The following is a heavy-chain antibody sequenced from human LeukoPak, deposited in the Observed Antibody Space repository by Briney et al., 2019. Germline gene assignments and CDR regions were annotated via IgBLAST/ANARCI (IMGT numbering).Heavy chain of an antibody. CDR1: GFTFSSYG. D-gene: IGHD3-10*01. CDR2: ISSSSSYI. V-gene: IGHV3-21*01. Sequence: GGSLRLSCAASGFTFSSYGMNWVRQAPGKGLEWVSSISSSSSYIYYADSVKGRFTISRDNAKNSLHLQMNSLRAEDTAVYYCARSRAPLIRILPSDVWGKGTTVTVSS. CDR3: ARSRAPLIRILPSDV. J-gene: IGHJ6*04.